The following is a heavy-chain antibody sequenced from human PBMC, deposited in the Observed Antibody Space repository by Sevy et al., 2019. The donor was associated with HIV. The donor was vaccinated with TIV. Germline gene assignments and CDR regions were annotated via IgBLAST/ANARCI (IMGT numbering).Heavy chain of an antibody. D-gene: IGHD3-22*01. J-gene: IGHJ4*02. CDR2: INPDGGES. V-gene: IGHV3-7*01. Sequence: GGSLRLSCVVSGLTSRTYWMHWVRRAPGKGLEWVASINPDGGESYYVASVKGQFTISRDNTKNSLYLQMTSLRAEDTAAYYCARGTYYYDAEFFYRFDYWGQGTLVTVSS. CDR1: GLTSRTYW. CDR3: ARGTYYYDAEFFYRFDY.